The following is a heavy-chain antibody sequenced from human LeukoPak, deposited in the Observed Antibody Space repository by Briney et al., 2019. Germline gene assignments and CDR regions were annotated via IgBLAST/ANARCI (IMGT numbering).Heavy chain of an antibody. CDR3: ARVKAVIAVAGPPFDY. CDR2: ISSSGSTI. J-gene: IGHJ4*02. D-gene: IGHD6-19*01. CDR1: GFTFSSYE. Sequence: GGSLRLSCAASGFTFSSYEMNWVRQAPGKGLEWVSYISSSGSTIYYADSVKGRFTISRDNSKNTLYLQMNSLRAEDTAVYYCARVKAVIAVAGPPFDYWGQGTLVTVSS. V-gene: IGHV3-48*03.